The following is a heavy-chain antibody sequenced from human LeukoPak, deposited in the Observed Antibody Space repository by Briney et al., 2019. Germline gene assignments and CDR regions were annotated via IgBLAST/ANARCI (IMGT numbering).Heavy chain of an antibody. CDR2: IYTSGST. CDR3: VRYSSSWYSFDY. D-gene: IGHD6-13*01. V-gene: IGHV4-4*09. Sequence: SETLSLTCTVSGGSISSYYWSWIRQPPGKGLEWIGYIYTSGSTNYNPSLKSRVTISVDTSKNQFSLKLSPVTAADTAVYYCVRYSSSWYSFDYWGQGTLVTVSS. J-gene: IGHJ4*02. CDR1: GGSISSYY.